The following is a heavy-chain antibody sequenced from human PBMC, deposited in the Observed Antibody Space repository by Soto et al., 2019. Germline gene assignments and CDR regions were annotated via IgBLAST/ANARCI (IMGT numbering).Heavy chain of an antibody. Sequence: SETLSLTCSVSGGSITSYYWSWIRQPPGKGLEWIGYISYSGTTNYNPSLKSRVTISADTSKNQFSLKLSSVTAADTAVYYCARAGDNDIWVYYLDYWGQGTLVTVSS. CDR1: GGSITSYY. CDR2: ISYSGTT. CDR3: ARAGDNDIWVYYLDY. V-gene: IGHV4-59*01. J-gene: IGHJ4*02. D-gene: IGHD2-8*01.